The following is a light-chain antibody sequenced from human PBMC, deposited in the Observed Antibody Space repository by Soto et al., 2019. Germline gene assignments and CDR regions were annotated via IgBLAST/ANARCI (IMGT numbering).Light chain of an antibody. CDR3: QQYASLPLT. CDR1: QSVYNNF. V-gene: IGKV3-20*01. J-gene: IGKJ4*01. Sequence: EIVLTQSPGTLSLSPGEGATLACRASQSVYNNFLAWYQQKPGQAPRLLIYGASIRATGVPDRFSGSGSGTDFTLTISRLEPEDFAVFYCQQYASLPLTFGGGSKVEIK. CDR2: GAS.